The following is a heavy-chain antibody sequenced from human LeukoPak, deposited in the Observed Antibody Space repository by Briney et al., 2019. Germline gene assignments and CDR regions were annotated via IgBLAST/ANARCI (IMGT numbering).Heavy chain of an antibody. CDR1: GGSISSSSYY. D-gene: IGHD3-22*01. CDR3: ARDRYYYDSSGYDPYFDY. J-gene: IGHJ4*02. Sequence: SETLSLTCTVSGGSISSSSYYWGWIRQPPGKGLEWIGSIYYSGSTNYNPSLKSRVTMSVDTSKNQFSLKLSSVTAADTAVYYCARDRYYYDSSGYDPYFDYWGQGTLVTVSS. CDR2: IYYSGST. V-gene: IGHV4-39*07.